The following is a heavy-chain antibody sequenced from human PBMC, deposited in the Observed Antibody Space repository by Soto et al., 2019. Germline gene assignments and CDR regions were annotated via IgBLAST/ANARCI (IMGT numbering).Heavy chain of an antibody. J-gene: IGHJ6*02. CDR2: ISGSGGST. D-gene: IGHD2-15*01. Sequence: GGSLRLSCAASGFTFSSYSMSWVRQAPGKGLEWVSAISGSGGSTYYADSVKGRFTISRDNSKNTMYLQVNSLRAEDTAVYYCARDYSRYYGMDVWGQGTTVTVSS. V-gene: IGHV3-23*01. CDR3: ARDYSRYYGMDV. CDR1: GFTFSSYS.